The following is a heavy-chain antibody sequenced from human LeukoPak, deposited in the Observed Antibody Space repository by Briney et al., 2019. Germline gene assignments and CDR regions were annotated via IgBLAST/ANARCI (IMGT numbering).Heavy chain of an antibody. D-gene: IGHD2-2*01. Sequence: GASVKVSCKASGGTFSSYAISWVRQAPGQGLEWMGRIIPILGIANYAQKFQGRVTITADKSTSTAYMELSSLRSEDTAVYYCARGPYRPTRSTSSFYYFDYWGQGTLVTVSS. CDR1: GGTFSSYA. CDR2: IIPILGIA. J-gene: IGHJ4*02. V-gene: IGHV1-69*04. CDR3: ARGPYRPTRSTSSFYYFDY.